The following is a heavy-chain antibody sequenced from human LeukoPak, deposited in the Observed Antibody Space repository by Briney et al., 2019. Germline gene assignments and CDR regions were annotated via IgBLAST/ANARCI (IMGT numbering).Heavy chain of an antibody. CDR1: GFTFSSYG. Sequence: GRSLRLSCAASGFTFSSYGMHWVRQAPGKGLEWVAVIWYDGSNKYYADSVKGRFTISRDNSKNTLYLQMNSLRAEDTAVYYCARDFFVVVPAASGMDVWGQGTTVTVSS. V-gene: IGHV3-33*01. CDR2: IWYDGSNK. J-gene: IGHJ6*02. CDR3: ARDFFVVVPAASGMDV. D-gene: IGHD2-2*01.